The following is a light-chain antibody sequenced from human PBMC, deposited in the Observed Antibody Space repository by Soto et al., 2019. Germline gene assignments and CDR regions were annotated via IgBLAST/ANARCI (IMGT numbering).Light chain of an antibody. CDR3: QYLNSFPLT. Sequence: IQLTQSPSSLSASVGDRVTITCRASPVISKYLAWYQQKPGTAPKLLIYLASTLQGGFPSRFSGSGSGTDFSLTISSLQPEDVATYYCQYLNSFPLTFGGGTKVEIK. CDR2: LAS. V-gene: IGKV1-9*01. CDR1: PVISKY. J-gene: IGKJ4*01.